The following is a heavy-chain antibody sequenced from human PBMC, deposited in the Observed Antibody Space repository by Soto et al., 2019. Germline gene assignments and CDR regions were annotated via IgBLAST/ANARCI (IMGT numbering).Heavy chain of an antibody. J-gene: IGHJ6*03. V-gene: IGHV1-2*04. CDR2: INPNSGGT. CDR1: GYTFTGYY. CDR3: ARDGVSRYCSSTSCYYYYYYMDV. D-gene: IGHD2-2*01. Sequence: QVQLVQSGAEVKKPGASVKVSCKASGYTFTGYYMHWVRQAPGQGLEWMGWINPNSGGTNYAQKFQGWVTMTRDTSSSTAYMELSRLRSDDTAVYYCARDGVSRYCSSTSCYYYYYYMDVWGKGTTVTVSS.